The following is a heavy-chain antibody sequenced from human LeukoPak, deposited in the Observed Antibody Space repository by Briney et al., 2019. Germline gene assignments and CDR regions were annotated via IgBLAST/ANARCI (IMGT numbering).Heavy chain of an antibody. D-gene: IGHD3-16*01. J-gene: IGHJ5*02. CDR1: GGSFRGYY. CDR2: INHSGST. CDR3: ARRRAKKNVGVDP. V-gene: IGHV4-34*01. Sequence: SSETLSLTRAVYGGSFRGYYRSWIRQPPGKGREWVGEINHSGSTNYNPSLKRRVTISVDTSKNQFSLKLSSVTAADTAVYYCARRRAKKNVGVDPWGQGTLVTVSS.